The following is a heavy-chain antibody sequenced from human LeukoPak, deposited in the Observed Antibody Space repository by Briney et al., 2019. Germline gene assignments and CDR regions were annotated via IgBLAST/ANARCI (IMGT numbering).Heavy chain of an antibody. J-gene: IGHJ3*02. CDR2: IYYSGST. CDR3: ARLIAAAGTVFALAFDI. D-gene: IGHD6-13*01. Sequence: SETLSLTCTVSGGSISSSSYYWGWIRQPPGKGLEWIGSIYYSGSTYYNPSLKSRVTISVDTSKNQFSLKLSSVTAADTAVYYCARLIAAAGTVFALAFDIWGQGTMVTVSS. V-gene: IGHV4-39*07. CDR1: GGSISSSSYY.